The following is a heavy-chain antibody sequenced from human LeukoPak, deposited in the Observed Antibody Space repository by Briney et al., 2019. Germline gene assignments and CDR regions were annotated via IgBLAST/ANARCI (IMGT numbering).Heavy chain of an antibody. Sequence: PGRSLRLSCAASGFTFSSYAMHWVRQAPGKGREWVAVISYDGSNKYYADSVKGRFTISRDNSKNTLYLQMNSLRAEDTAVYYCASILGGYSYGRLDYWGQGTLVTVSS. V-gene: IGHV3-30*04. D-gene: IGHD5-18*01. J-gene: IGHJ4*02. CDR2: ISYDGSNK. CDR1: GFTFSSYA. CDR3: ASILGGYSYGRLDY.